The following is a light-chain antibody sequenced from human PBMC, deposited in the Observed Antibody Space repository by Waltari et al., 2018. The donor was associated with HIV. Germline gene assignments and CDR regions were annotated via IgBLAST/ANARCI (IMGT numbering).Light chain of an antibody. CDR2: MNN. J-gene: IGLJ2*01. CDR3: QSYDSSLSGSTVI. Sequence: QSVLTQPPSVSGAPGQRVTISCTGSSSNIGPGYDVHWYQHVPGTVTKLLIYMNNNRPSGVPDRFSGSKSGTSASRAITGLQAEDEADYYCQSYDSSLSGSTVIFGGGTKLTVL. CDR1: SSNIGPGYD. V-gene: IGLV1-40*01.